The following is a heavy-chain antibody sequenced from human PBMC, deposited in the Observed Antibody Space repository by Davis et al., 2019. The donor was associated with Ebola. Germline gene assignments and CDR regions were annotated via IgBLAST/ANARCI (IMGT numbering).Heavy chain of an antibody. CDR2: INPNSGGT. J-gene: IGHJ3*02. CDR1: GYTFTSYG. CDR3: AREMDYYDSSAILEGDAFDI. D-gene: IGHD3-22*01. V-gene: IGHV1-2*06. Sequence: ASVKVSCKASGYTFTSYGISWVRQAPGQGLEWMGRINPNSGGTNYAQKFQGRVTMTRDTSISTAYMELSRLRSDDTAVYYCAREMDYYDSSAILEGDAFDIWGQGTMVTVSS.